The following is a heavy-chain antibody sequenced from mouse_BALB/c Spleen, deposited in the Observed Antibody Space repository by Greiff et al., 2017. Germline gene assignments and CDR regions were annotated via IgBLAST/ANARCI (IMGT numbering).Heavy chain of an antibody. CDR1: GYAFSSSW. J-gene: IGHJ4*01. V-gene: IGHV1-82*01. CDR3: ARSGLYYYAMDY. CDR2: IYPGDGDT. Sequence: VQLQQSGPELVKPGASVKISCKASGYAFSSSWMNWVKQRPGQGLEWIGRIYPGDGDTNYNGKFKGKATLTADKSSSTAYMQLSSLTSVDSAVYFCARSGLYYYAMDYWGQGTSVTVSS. D-gene: IGHD2-4*01.